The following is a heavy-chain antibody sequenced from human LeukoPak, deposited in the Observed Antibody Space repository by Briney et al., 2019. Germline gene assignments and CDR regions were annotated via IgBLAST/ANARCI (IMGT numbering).Heavy chain of an antibody. CDR2: IYPVDSDT. CDR1: GYSFSNYW. D-gene: IGHD2/OR15-2a*01. V-gene: IGHV5-51*01. J-gene: IGHJ3*02. CDR3: ARRTTTWAFDI. Sequence: GASLKISSKGSGYSFSNYWICWVLQMPGKDLEWMGIIYPVDSDTSYSPSFQGQVTISVDKSINPSYLQWSTLTASDTAMYYCARRTTTWAFDIWGQGTMVSVSS.